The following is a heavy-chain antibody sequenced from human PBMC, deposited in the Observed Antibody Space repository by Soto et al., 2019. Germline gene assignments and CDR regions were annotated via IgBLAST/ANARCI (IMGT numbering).Heavy chain of an antibody. V-gene: IGHV4-38-2*01. J-gene: IGHJ5*02. CDR2: VYRGGST. CDR1: GYSISSGYY. D-gene: IGHD1-1*01. Sequence: SETLSLTCAVPGYSISSGYYWGWVRQPPGKGLEWIGSVYRGGSTSYNPSLKSRVTISVDTSKNQFSLSLTSVTAADTAVYYCARVPRTTGTISGWFDPWGQGTLVTVYS. CDR3: ARVPRTTGTISGWFDP.